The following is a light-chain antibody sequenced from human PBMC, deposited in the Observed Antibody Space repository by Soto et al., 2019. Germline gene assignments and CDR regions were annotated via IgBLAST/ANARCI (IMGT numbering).Light chain of an antibody. V-gene: IGKV3-20*01. CDR1: QSVSSSY. Sequence: EIVLTQSPGTLSLSPGERATLSCRASQSVSSSYLAWYQQKPGQAPRLRIYGASGRATGIPDRFSGSGSGTDFTLTISRLEPEDFAVYYCQQYGSSPALTFGPGTKVDIK. CDR3: QQYGSSPALT. CDR2: GAS. J-gene: IGKJ3*01.